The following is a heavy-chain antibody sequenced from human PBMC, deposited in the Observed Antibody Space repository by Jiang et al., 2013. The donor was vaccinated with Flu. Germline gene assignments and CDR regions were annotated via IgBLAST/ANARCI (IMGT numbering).Heavy chain of an antibody. CDR2: MNPNSGNT. D-gene: IGHD3-22*01. J-gene: IGHJ4*02. Sequence: GLEWMGWMNPNSGNTGYAQKFQGRVTMTRNTSISTAYMELSSLRSEDTAVYYCARARYYDSSGYQDYWGQGTLVTVSS. CDR3: ARARYYDSSGYQDY. V-gene: IGHV1-8*01.